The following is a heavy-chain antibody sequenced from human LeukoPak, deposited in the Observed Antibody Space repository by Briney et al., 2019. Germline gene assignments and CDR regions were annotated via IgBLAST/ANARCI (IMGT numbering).Heavy chain of an antibody. CDR3: ARELWELDAFDI. CDR1: GFTVSSNY. V-gene: IGHV3-7*03. CDR2: IKQDESEE. J-gene: IGHJ3*02. Sequence: GGSLRLSCAASGFTVSSNYMSWVRQAPGKGLEWVANIKQDESEEYYADSVKGRFTISGDNAKNSLYLQMNSLRPEDSAMYYCARELWELDAFDIWGQGTMVIVSS. D-gene: IGHD3-16*01.